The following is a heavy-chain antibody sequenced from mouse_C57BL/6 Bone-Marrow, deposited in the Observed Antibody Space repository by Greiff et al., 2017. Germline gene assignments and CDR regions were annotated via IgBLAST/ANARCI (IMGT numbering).Heavy chain of an antibody. D-gene: IGHD1-1*01. V-gene: IGHV1-85*01. CDR1: GYTFTSYY. CDR2: IFPRDGST. CDR3: ARGYGSGYWYYDF. Sequence: VQLQESGPELVKPGASVKLSCKASGYTFTSYYINWVKQRPGQGLEWIGWIFPRDGSTNYNEKFKGKATLTVDTSSSTAYMELLSLTSEDSAVYVCARGYGSGYWYYDFWGTGTGATVSA. J-gene: IGHJ1*03.